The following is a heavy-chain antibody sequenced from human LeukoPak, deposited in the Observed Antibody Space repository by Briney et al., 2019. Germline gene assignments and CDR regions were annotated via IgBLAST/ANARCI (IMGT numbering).Heavy chain of an antibody. CDR3: ARVSSSYDMDV. J-gene: IGHJ6*02. Sequence: KTGGSLRLSCAASGFTFSSYSMNWVRQAPGKGLEWVSSISSSSSYIYYADSVKGRFTISRDNAKNSLYLQMNSLRAEDTAVYYCARVSSSYDMDVWGQGTTVTVSS. CDR1: GFTFSSYS. CDR2: ISSSSSYI. D-gene: IGHD2-2*01. V-gene: IGHV3-21*01.